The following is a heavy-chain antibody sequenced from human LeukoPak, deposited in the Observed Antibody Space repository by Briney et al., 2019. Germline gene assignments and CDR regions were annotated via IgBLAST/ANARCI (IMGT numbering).Heavy chain of an antibody. J-gene: IGHJ5*02. Sequence: SETLSLTCTVSGGSISSYYWSWIRQPPGKGLEWIGYIYYSGNTNYNPSLKSRVTISVDTSKNQFSLKLSSVTAADTAVYYCARGGSGSYYNGRWFDPWGQGTLVTVSS. CDR3: ARGGSGSYYNGRWFDP. D-gene: IGHD3-10*01. V-gene: IGHV4-59*01. CDR2: IYYSGNT. CDR1: GGSISSYY.